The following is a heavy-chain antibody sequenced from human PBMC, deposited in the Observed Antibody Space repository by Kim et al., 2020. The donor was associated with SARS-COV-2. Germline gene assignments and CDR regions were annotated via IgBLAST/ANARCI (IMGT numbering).Heavy chain of an antibody. CDR2: ISSSSSYT. V-gene: IGHV3-11*05. Sequence: GGSLRLSCAASGFTFSDYYMSWIRQAPGKGLEWVSYISSSSSYTNYADSVKGRFTISRDNARNSLYLQMNSLRAEDTAVYYCARDLLIAAAPYYYYYGMDVWGQGTTVTVSS. CDR1: GFTFSDYY. D-gene: IGHD6-13*01. J-gene: IGHJ6*02. CDR3: ARDLLIAAAPYYYYYGMDV.